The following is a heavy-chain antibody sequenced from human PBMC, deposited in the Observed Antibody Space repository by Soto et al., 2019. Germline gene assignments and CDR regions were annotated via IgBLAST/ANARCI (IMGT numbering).Heavy chain of an antibody. Sequence: SETLSLTCTVSGGSISSGGYYWSWIRQHPGKGLEWIGYIYYSGSTYYNPSLKSRVTISVDTSKNQFSLKLSSVTAADMAVYYCARAGAEYGSGSYSDWFDPWGQGTLVTVSS. J-gene: IGHJ5*02. CDR3: ARAGAEYGSGSYSDWFDP. CDR2: IYYSGST. CDR1: GGSISSGGYY. V-gene: IGHV4-31*03. D-gene: IGHD3-10*01.